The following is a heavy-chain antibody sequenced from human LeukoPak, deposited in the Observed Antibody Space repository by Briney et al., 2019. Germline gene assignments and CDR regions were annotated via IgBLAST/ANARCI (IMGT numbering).Heavy chain of an antibody. CDR2: INHSGST. D-gene: IGHD5-12*01. J-gene: IGHJ4*02. V-gene: IGHV4-34*01. CDR1: GGSFSGYY. Sequence: PSETLSLTCAVHGGSFSGYYWSWIRQPPGKGLEWIGEINHSGSTNYNPSLKSRVTISVDTSKNQFSLKLDSVTAADTAVYYCARGLRGGYSGYDLDYWGQGTLVTVSS. CDR3: ARGLRGGYSGYDLDY.